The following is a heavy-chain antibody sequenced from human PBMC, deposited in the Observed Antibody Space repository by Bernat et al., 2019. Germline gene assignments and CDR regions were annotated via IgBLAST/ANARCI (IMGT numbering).Heavy chain of an antibody. CDR2: ISSSSSYT. J-gene: IGHJ6*02. Sequence: QVQLVESGGGLVKPGGSLRLFCAASGFTFSDYYMSWIRQAPGKGLEWVSYISSSSSYTNYADSVKGRFTISRDNAKNSLYLQMNSLRAEDTAVYYCARMVAAANYYYYYGMDVWGQGTTVTVSS. D-gene: IGHD6-13*01. V-gene: IGHV3-11*05. CDR3: ARMVAAANYYYYYGMDV. CDR1: GFTFSDYY.